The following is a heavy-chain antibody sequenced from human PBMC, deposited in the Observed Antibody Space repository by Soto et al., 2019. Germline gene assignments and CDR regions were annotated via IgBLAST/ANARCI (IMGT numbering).Heavy chain of an antibody. V-gene: IGHV4-39*01. CDR3: ARRTSGPFDP. J-gene: IGHJ5*02. Sequence: QLQLQESGPGLVKPSETLSLTCTVSGGSISSSSYYWGWIRQPPGKGLEWIGSIYYSGSTYYIPSLKSRVTISVDTSKTQCSLKLSSVTAADTAVYYCARRTSGPFDPWGQGTLVTVSS. CDR1: GGSISSSSYY. CDR2: IYYSGST.